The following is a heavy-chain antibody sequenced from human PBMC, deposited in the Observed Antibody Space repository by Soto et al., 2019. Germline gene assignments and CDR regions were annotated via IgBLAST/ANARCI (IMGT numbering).Heavy chain of an antibody. D-gene: IGHD6-19*01. V-gene: IGHV1-3*01. CDR1: GYTFTSYA. Sequence: ASVKVSCKASGYTFTSYAMHWVRQAPGQRLEWMGWINAGNGNTKYSQKFQGRVTITRDTSASTAYMGLSSLRSEDTAVYYCARVLSGWYWLDCWGQGNLVTVS. CDR3: ARVLSGWYWLDC. CDR2: INAGNGNT. J-gene: IGHJ4*02.